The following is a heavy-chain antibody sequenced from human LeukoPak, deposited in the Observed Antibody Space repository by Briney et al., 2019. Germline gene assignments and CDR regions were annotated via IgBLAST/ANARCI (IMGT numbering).Heavy chain of an antibody. D-gene: IGHD6-19*01. CDR1: GFTFTNYW. V-gene: IGHV3-7*03. CDR3: AKDGPGGWYFDS. CDR2: IKQDGSEK. Sequence: GGNLRLSCAASGFTFTNYWMCWVRQAPGKGLEWVANIKQDGSEKHYVDSVNGRFTISRDNAKDSLYLQMNSLRAEDTAVYYCAKDGPGGWYFDSWGQGTPVTVSS. J-gene: IGHJ4*02.